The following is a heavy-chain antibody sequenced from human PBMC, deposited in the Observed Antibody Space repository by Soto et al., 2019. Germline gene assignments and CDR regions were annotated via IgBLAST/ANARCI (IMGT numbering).Heavy chain of an antibody. J-gene: IGHJ6*02. CDR1: GFTFSSYG. Sequence: GSLRLSCAASGFTFSSYGMHWVRQAPGKGLEWVAVISYDGSNKYYADSVKGRFTISRDNSKNTLYLQMNSLRAEDTAVYYCAKDLEQQLVYIYYYYGMDVWGQGTTVTVSS. D-gene: IGHD6-13*01. CDR3: AKDLEQQLVYIYYYYGMDV. CDR2: ISYDGSNK. V-gene: IGHV3-30*18.